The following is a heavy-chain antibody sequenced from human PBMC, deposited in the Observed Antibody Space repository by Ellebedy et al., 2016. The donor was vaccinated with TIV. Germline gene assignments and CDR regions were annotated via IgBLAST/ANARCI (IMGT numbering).Heavy chain of an antibody. D-gene: IGHD3-9*01. Sequence: SETLSLTCTVSGGSISTSSHYWGWIRQPPGKGLEWIGSIYYSGTTYYNPSLKSRVTISVDTSKNQFSLKLSSVTAADTAVYYCARDGETLTGSYSFDYWGQGTLVTVSS. V-gene: IGHV4-39*07. CDR2: IYYSGTT. CDR3: ARDGETLTGSYSFDY. J-gene: IGHJ4*02. CDR1: GGSISTSSHY.